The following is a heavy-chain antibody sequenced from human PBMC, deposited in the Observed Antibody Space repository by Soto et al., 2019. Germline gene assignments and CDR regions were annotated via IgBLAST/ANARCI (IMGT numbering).Heavy chain of an antibody. J-gene: IGHJ3*01. Sequence: QVQLQESGPGLVKPSGTLSLTCAVSGGSISSSHWWTWVRPSPGKGLEYIGEISHRGTSNSNPSLKSRVSPSVEKSKNRFSMTLTSVTAADTAVYYCARVALTLTRRAVDAWGQGALVIVSP. CDR3: ARVALTLTRRAVDA. CDR2: ISHRGTS. D-gene: IGHD3-16*01. V-gene: IGHV4-4*02. CDR1: GGSISSSHW.